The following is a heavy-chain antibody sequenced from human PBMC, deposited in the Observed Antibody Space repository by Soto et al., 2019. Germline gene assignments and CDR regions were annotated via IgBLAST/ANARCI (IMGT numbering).Heavy chain of an antibody. CDR2: IYATGTT. J-gene: IGHJ5*02. Sequence: QVQLQESGPGLVKPLETLSLTCTVSGASISGFYWSWIRKSAGKGLEWIGRIYATGTTDYNPSLKSRVMMSVDTSKKKYSLKLMSVTAADKAVYYCVRDGTKTLRDWFDTWGQGISVTVSS. CDR3: VRDGTKTLRDWFDT. V-gene: IGHV4-4*07. CDR1: GASISGFY. D-gene: IGHD3-16*01.